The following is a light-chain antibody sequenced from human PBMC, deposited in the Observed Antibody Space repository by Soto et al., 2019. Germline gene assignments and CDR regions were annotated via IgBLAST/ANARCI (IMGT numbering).Light chain of an antibody. Sequence: DIQMTQSPSSLSASVGDRVTITCQASQDISNYLNWYQQKPGKAPKLLIYDASNLETGAPSRFSGSGSGTDFTLTISSLQPEDFATYYCQQSYSTPVTFGQGTKVDIK. CDR3: QQSYSTPVT. CDR2: DAS. J-gene: IGKJ1*01. V-gene: IGKV1-39*01. CDR1: QDISNY.